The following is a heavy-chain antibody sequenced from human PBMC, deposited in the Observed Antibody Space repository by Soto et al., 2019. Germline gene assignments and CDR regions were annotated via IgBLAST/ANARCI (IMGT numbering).Heavy chain of an antibody. V-gene: IGHV1-18*01. Sequence: ASVKVSCKASGYTFTSYGISWVRQAPGQGLEWMGWISAYNGNTNYAQKLQGRVTMTTDTSTSTAYMELRSLRSDDTAVYYCARAGPQELVVTRNLYHYYGMDVWGQGTTVTVSS. CDR2: ISAYNGNT. J-gene: IGHJ6*02. CDR1: GYTFTSYG. CDR3: ARAGPQELVVTRNLYHYYGMDV. D-gene: IGHD2-21*02.